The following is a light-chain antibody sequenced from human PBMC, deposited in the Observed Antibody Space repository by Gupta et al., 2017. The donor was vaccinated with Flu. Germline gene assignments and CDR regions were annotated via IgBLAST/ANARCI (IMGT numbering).Light chain of an antibody. CDR3: GAWDSSLTTGV. CDR1: SSNIGNNY. CDR2: ENN. Sequence: KGTISCSGSSSNIGNNYVSWYQQLPGTAPKLLIYENNKRPAGIPDRFSGSKSDTSATLGITGLQTGDEADYYCGAWDSSLTTGVFGGGTKLTVL. V-gene: IGLV1-51*02. J-gene: IGLJ3*02.